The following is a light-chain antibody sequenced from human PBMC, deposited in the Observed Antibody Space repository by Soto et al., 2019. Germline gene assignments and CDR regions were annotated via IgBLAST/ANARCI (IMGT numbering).Light chain of an antibody. V-gene: IGKV3-15*01. Sequence: QSPGTLSLSPGERSTLSCGASQSVSSNLAWYQQKPGQSPRLLIYGASTRATGIPARFSGSGSGTEFTLTISSLQSEDFAVYYCQQYNNWPPITFGQGTRLEIK. CDR2: GAS. J-gene: IGKJ5*01. CDR3: QQYNNWPPIT. CDR1: QSVSSN.